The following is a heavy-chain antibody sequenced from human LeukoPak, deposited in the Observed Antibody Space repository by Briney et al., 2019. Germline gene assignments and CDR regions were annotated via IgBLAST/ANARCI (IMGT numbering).Heavy chain of an antibody. D-gene: IGHD2-2*01. CDR1: GFTFSSCG. CDR2: IGPTGTDR. J-gene: IGHJ4*02. Sequence: GGSLRLSCAASGFTFSSCGFNWVRQAPGKGLEWVSSIGPTGTDRYYADSVRGRFTISRDNAKNSMYLQMDSLRDEDTAVYYCATDTIGRHYDYWGQGTLLTVSS. V-gene: IGHV3-21*01. CDR3: ATDTIGRHYDY.